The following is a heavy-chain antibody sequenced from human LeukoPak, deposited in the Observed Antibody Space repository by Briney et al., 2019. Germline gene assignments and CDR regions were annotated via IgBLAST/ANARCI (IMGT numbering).Heavy chain of an antibody. V-gene: IGHV3-23*01. D-gene: IGHD6-19*01. J-gene: IGHJ5*02. CDR3: AKDEGYSSGWYNWFDP. CDR2: ISGSGGST. CDR1: GFTFSSYA. Sequence: GGSLRLPCAASGFTFSSYAMSWVRQAPGKGLEWVSAISGSGGSTYYADSVKGRFPISRDNSKNTLYLQMNSLRAEDTAVYYCAKDEGYSSGWYNWFDPWGQGTLVTVSS.